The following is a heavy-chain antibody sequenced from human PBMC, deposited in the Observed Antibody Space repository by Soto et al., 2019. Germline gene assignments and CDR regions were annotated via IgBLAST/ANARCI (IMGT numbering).Heavy chain of an antibody. Sequence: QITLKESGPTLVKPTQTLTLTCTFSGFSLSSPRMAVGWIRHPPGKALEWLALIYWDDDKRYSPFLKSRLTITKNTSKTQVVPTMSNMDPVDTARYYCAHIVVAGLGYYFAYWGQGTLVTVSS. D-gene: IGHD6-19*01. CDR2: IYWDDDK. J-gene: IGHJ4*02. CDR3: AHIVVAGLGYYFAY. CDR1: GFSLSSPRMA. V-gene: IGHV2-5*02.